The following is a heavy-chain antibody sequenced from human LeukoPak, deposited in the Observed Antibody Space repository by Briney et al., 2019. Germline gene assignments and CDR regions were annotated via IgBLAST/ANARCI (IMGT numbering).Heavy chain of an antibody. CDR3: ANRPDILTGYFDY. CDR1: GGSISSSSYY. V-gene: IGHV4-39*01. CDR2: LYYGGSI. Sequence: SETLSLTCTVSGGSISSSSYYWGWIRQPPGKGLEWIGSLYYGGSIYYSPSLKSRVIMSVDTSKNQFSLRLSSVTAADTAVYYCANRPDILTGYFDYWGQGTLVPVSS. J-gene: IGHJ4*02. D-gene: IGHD3-9*01.